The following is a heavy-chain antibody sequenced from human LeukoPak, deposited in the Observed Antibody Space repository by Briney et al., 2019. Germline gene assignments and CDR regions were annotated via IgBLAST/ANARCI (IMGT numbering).Heavy chain of an antibody. CDR1: GGTFSSYA. CDR3: ASSPILRSGPKYNCFDP. J-gene: IGHJ5*02. D-gene: IGHD3-16*01. V-gene: IGHV1-69*13. CDR2: IIPIFGTE. Sequence: SVNVSCKASGGTFSSYAISWVRQAPGQGLEWMGGIIPIFGTENYAQKFQGRVTITADESTSTACMELSSLRSEDTAVYYCASSPILRSGPKYNCFDPWGQGTLVTVSS.